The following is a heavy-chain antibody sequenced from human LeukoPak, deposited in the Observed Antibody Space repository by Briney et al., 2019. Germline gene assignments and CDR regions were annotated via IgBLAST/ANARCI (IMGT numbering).Heavy chain of an antibody. V-gene: IGHV4-59*08. CDR2: IYYSGST. D-gene: IGHD3-10*01. CDR3: ARHTRITMVRGASPFEY. J-gene: IGHJ4*02. Sequence: SETLSLTCTVSGGSISSYYWSWIRQPAGKGLEWIGYIYYSGSTNYNPSLRSRVTISVDTSKNQFSLKLSSVTAADTAVYYCARHTRITMVRGASPFEYWGQGTLVTVSS. CDR1: GGSISSYY.